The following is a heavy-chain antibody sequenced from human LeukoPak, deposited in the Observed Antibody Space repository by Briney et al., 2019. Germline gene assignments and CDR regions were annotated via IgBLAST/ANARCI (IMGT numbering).Heavy chain of an antibody. D-gene: IGHD2-2*01. V-gene: IGHV3-7*02. CDR2: IKQDGSEK. Sequence: GGSLRLSCAASGFTFSSYWMSWVRQAPGKGLEWVANIKQDGSEKYYVDSVKGRFTISRDNAKNSLYLQMNSLRAEDTAVYYCARRYCSSTSCYGNYYYGMDVWGQGTTVTVSS. J-gene: IGHJ6*02. CDR3: ARRYCSSTSCYGNYYYGMDV. CDR1: GFTFSSYW.